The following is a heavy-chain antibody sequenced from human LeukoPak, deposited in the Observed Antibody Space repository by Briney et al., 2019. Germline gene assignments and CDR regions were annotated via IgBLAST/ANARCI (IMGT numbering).Heavy chain of an antibody. J-gene: IGHJ3*02. CDR2: INHSGST. D-gene: IGHD4-11*01. CDR3: ARDRTTDALDI. CDR1: GGSFSGYY. V-gene: IGHV4-34*01. Sequence: SETLSLTCAVYGGSFSGYYWSWIRQPPGKGLEWIGEINHSGSTNYNPSLKSRVTISVDTSKNQFSLKLSSVTAADTAVYYCARDRTTDALDIWGQGTMVTLSS.